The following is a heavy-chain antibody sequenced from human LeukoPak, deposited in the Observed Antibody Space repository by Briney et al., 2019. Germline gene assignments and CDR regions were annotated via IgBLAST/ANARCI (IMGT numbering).Heavy chain of an antibody. V-gene: IGHV4-38-2*02. CDR2: IYHSGST. J-gene: IGHJ6*03. Sequence: SETLSLTCTVSGNSISSGDNYWGWIRQPPAKGLQWIGRIYHSGSTYYNPSLKSRVTISVDTSKNQFSLKLSSVTAADTAVYYCARDFGYGDYGHEIPRGYLDVWGKGTTVTISS. CDR1: GNSISSGDNY. CDR3: ARDFGYGDYGHEIPRGYLDV. D-gene: IGHD5-12*01.